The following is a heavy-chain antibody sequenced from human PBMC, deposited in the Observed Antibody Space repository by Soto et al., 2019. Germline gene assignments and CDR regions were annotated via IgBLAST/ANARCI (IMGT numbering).Heavy chain of an antibody. CDR2: ISSSSSYI. D-gene: IGHD6-13*01. V-gene: IGHV3-21*01. CDR3: AREMYSSSWNPTVVNWFVP. Sequence: EVQLVESGGGLVKPGGSLRLSCAASGFTFSSYSMNWVRQAPGKGLEWVSSISSSSSYIYYADSVKGRFTISRDNAKNSLYLQMNSLRAEDTAVYYCAREMYSSSWNPTVVNWFVPWGQGTLVTVSS. CDR1: GFTFSSYS. J-gene: IGHJ5*02.